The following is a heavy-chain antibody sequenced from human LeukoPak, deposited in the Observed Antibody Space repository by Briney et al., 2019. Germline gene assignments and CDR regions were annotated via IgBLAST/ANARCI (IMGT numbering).Heavy chain of an antibody. Sequence: GGSLRLSCAASGFTFSSYAMNWVRQAPGKGLEWVSGISGHGGNTYYADSVRGRFTISRDNSKNTLYLQMNSLRAEDTAVYYCAKDLTLLRPSSPDYWGQGTLVTVSS. D-gene: IGHD1-14*01. CDR3: AKDLTLLRPSSPDY. J-gene: IGHJ4*02. CDR1: GFTFSSYA. V-gene: IGHV3-23*01. CDR2: ISGHGGNT.